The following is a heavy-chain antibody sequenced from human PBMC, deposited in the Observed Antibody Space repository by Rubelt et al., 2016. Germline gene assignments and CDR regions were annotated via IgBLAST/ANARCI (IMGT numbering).Heavy chain of an antibody. V-gene: IGHV3-7*01. J-gene: IGHJ4*02. CDR3: AREGSSWYIDQ. CDR2: IMQDESEK. D-gene: IGHD6-13*01. Sequence: VQLVESGGGVVQPGRSLRLSCAVSGFTFSSYAMHWVRQAPGKGLEWVANIMQDESEKNYVDTVKGRFTISRDNAKNALYLQMNSLRAEDTAVYYCAREGSSWYIDQWGQGTLVTVSS. CDR1: GFTFSSYA.